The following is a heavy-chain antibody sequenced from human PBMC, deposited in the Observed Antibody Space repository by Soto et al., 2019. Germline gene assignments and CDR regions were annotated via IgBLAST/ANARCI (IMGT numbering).Heavy chain of an antibody. CDR2: IHYSGST. Sequence: PSETLSLTCTVSGGSISSSSYYWAWIRQPPGKGLEWIGSIHYSGSTYYNPSLKSRVTISVDTSKNQFSLKLSSVTAADTAVYYCARETTYYYGSGSYRGLGYYMDVWGKGTTVTVSS. CDR3: ARETTYYYGSGSYRGLGYYMDV. V-gene: IGHV4-39*07. D-gene: IGHD3-10*01. CDR1: GGSISSSSYY. J-gene: IGHJ6*03.